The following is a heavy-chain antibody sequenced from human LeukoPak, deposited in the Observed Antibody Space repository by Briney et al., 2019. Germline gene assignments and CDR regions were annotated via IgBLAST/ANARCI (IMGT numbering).Heavy chain of an antibody. V-gene: IGHV1-46*01. J-gene: IGHJ4*02. D-gene: IGHD6-19*01. Sequence: GASVKVSCKASGYTFTSYSTHWVRQAPGQGLEWMGIMNPSAGSTSYAQKFQGRVTMTRDTSTSTVYMELSSLRSEDTAVYYCARDWSVAGDYWGQGTLVTVSS. CDR2: MNPSAGST. CDR3: ARDWSVAGDY. CDR1: GYTFTSYS.